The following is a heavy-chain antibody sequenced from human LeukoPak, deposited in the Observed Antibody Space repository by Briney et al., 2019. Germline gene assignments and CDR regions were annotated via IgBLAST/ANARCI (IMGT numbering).Heavy chain of an antibody. D-gene: IGHD6-13*01. CDR3: ARDASSWYMDY. CDR2: ISGSGGST. Sequence: GGSLRLSCAASGFTFSSYAMSWVRQAPGKGLEWVSAISGSGGSTYYADSVKGRFTISRENAKNSMYLQISSLRVEDTAVYYCARDASSWYMDYWGQGTLVTVSS. CDR1: GFTFSSYA. J-gene: IGHJ4*02. V-gene: IGHV3-23*01.